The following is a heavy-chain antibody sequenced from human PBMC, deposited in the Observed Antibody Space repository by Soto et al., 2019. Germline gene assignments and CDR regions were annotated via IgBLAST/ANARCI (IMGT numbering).Heavy chain of an antibody. V-gene: IGHV1-46*01. Sequence: QVQLEQSEAEVKKPGTSVKISCKASGYTFINYYIHWVRQGPGQGLEWTGVINPSGGRTDHSQNFQARVTVTRDASTNTVYLELRNLTSQDTAVYYCARRARGTFHGFDVWGQGTTVIVSS. CDR3: ARRARGTFHGFDV. CDR2: INPSGGRT. CDR1: GYTFINYY. D-gene: IGHD3-16*01. J-gene: IGHJ3*01.